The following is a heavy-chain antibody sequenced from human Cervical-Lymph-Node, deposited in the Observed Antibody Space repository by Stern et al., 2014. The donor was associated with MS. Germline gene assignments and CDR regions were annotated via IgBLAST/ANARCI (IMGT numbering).Heavy chain of an antibody. CDR1: GFTFSTYW. Sequence: EVQLGESGGGLLQPGGSLRLSCGASGFTFSTYWMHWVRQGTGKGLVWVSRISSGGSSTSYTDSVRGRFTISRDNAKNTVDLQMTSLRAEDTAVYYCARSSGASGDAMDVWGQGTTVTVSS. CDR3: ARSSGASGDAMDV. V-gene: IGHV3-74*01. CDR2: ISSGGSST. J-gene: IGHJ6*02. D-gene: IGHD2-15*01.